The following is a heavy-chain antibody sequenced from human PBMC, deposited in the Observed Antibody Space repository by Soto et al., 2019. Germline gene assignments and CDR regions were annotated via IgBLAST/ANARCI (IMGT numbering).Heavy chain of an antibody. CDR2: ISWNSGSL. CDR1: GFTFDDYA. D-gene: IGHD3-9*01. V-gene: IGHV3-9*01. CDR3: ARMGILTQFDY. Sequence: GGSLRLSCAASGFTFDDYAMHWVRQAPGKGLEWVSGISWNSGSLGYADSVKGRFTISRDNAKNSLYLQMKSLRAEDTAVYYCARMGILTQFDYWGQATLVSVPS. J-gene: IGHJ4*02.